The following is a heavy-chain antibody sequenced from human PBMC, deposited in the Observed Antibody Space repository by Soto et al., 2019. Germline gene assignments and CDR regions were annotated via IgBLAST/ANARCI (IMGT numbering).Heavy chain of an antibody. V-gene: IGHV3-30*18. CDR1: GFTFSSYG. Sequence: QVQLVESGGGVVQPGRSLRLSCAASGFTFSSYGMHWVRQAPGKGLEWVAVISYDGSNKYYADSVKGRFTISRDNSKNTLYLQMNSLRAEDTAVYYCAKGDYSNYVGYYYYGMDVWGQGTTVTVSS. CDR3: AKGDYSNYVGYYYYGMDV. D-gene: IGHD4-4*01. J-gene: IGHJ6*02. CDR2: ISYDGSNK.